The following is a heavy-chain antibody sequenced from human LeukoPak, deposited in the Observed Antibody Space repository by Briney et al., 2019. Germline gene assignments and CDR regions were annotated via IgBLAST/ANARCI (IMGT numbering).Heavy chain of an antibody. Sequence: KPSETLSLTCTVSGGSISSYYWSWIRQPPGKGLEWIGYIYYSGSTNYNPSLKSRVTISVDTSKNQFSLKLSSVTAADTAVYYCARGRFYGDNSNFDYWGQGTLVTVSS. CDR3: ARGRFYGDNSNFDY. CDR1: GGSISSYY. D-gene: IGHD4-23*01. V-gene: IGHV4-59*01. J-gene: IGHJ4*02. CDR2: IYYSGST.